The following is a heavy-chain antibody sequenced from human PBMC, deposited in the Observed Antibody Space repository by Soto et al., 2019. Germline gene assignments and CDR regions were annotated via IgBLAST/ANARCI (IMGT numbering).Heavy chain of an antibody. CDR2: IRSKANSYAT. J-gene: IGHJ4*02. CDR1: GFTFSGSA. Sequence: GGSLRLSCAASGFTFSGSAMHWVRQASGKGLEWVGRIRSKANSYATAYAASVKGRLTISRDDSKNTAYLQMNSLKTEDTAVYYCTSHVGNPFPRNDYWGQGALVTVSS. D-gene: IGHD1-26*01. V-gene: IGHV3-73*01. CDR3: TSHVGNPFPRNDY.